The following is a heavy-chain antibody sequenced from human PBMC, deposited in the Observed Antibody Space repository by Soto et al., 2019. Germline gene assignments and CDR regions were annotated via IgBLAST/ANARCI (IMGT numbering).Heavy chain of an antibody. J-gene: IGHJ6*02. CDR1: GYSFSDYH. CDR3: ARGHSTDCSNGVCSFFYNHEMDV. V-gene: IGHV1-2*04. Sequence: ASAKVSCTASGYSFSDYHIHWVRQAPGQGLEWLGRINPKSGGTSSAQKFQGWVTMTRDTSISTAYMELTRLRSDDTAVYFCARGHSTDCSNGVCSFFYNHEMDVWG. CDR2: INPKSGGT. D-gene: IGHD2-8*01.